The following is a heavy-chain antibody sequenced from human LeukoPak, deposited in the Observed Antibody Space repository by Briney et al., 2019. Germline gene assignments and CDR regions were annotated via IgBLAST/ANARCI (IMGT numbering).Heavy chain of an antibody. V-gene: IGHV4-34*01. CDR3: ARGTGINPYYYYGMDV. CDR2: IYHSGST. CDR1: GGSFSGYY. D-gene: IGHD3-10*01. J-gene: IGHJ6*02. Sequence: SETLSLTCAVYGGSFSGYYWSWIRQPPGKGLEWIGEIYHSGSTNYNPSLKSRVSISVDTSKNHFSLKLSSVTAADTAVYYCARGTGINPYYYYGMDVWGQGTTVTVSS.